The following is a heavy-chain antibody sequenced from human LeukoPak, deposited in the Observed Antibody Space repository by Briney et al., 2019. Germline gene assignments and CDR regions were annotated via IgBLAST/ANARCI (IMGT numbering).Heavy chain of an antibody. D-gene: IGHD2-2*01. V-gene: IGHV1-24*01. Sequence: ASVKVSCKVSGYTLTELSMHWVRQAPGKGLEWMGGFDPEDGETIYAQKFQGRVTMTEDTSTDTAYMELSSLRSEDTAVYYCATEAYCSSTSCPFDYWGQGALVTVSS. J-gene: IGHJ4*02. CDR2: FDPEDGET. CDR3: ATEAYCSSTSCPFDY. CDR1: GYTLTELS.